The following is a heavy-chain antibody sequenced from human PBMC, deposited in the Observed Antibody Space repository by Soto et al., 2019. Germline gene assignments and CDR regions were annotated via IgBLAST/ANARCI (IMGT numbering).Heavy chain of an antibody. D-gene: IGHD3-3*01. J-gene: IGHJ4*02. Sequence: QVQLVESGGGLVKPGGSLRLSCAASGFTFSDYYMSWIRQAPGKGLEWVSYISSSSSYTNYADSVKGRFTISRDNAKNPLYLQMNSLRAEDTAVYYCARDKVRNYDFWSNFDYWGQGTLVTVSS. CDR1: GFTFSDYY. CDR3: ARDKVRNYDFWSNFDY. CDR2: ISSSSSYT. V-gene: IGHV3-11*06.